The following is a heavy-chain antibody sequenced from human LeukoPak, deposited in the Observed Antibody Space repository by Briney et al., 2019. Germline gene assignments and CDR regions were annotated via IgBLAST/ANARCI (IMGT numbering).Heavy chain of an antibody. V-gene: IGHV3-48*03. D-gene: IGHD2/OR15-2a*01. J-gene: IGHJ3*02. CDR3: AREFQNSFDI. Sequence: PGGSLRLSCAASGFTFSSYEMNWVRQAPGKGLEWVSYISSRGSTIYYADSVKGRFTFSRDDAKNSLYLQMNSLRAEDTGIYYCAREFQNSFDIWGQATMVTVSS. CDR2: ISSRGSTI. CDR1: GFTFSSYE.